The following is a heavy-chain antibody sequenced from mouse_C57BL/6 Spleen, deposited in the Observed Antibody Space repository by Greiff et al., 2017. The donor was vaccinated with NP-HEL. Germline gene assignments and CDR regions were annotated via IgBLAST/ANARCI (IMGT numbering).Heavy chain of an antibody. D-gene: IGHD2-1*01. CDR1: GYTFTSYT. CDR2: INPSSGYT. V-gene: IGHV1-4*01. J-gene: IGHJ2*01. Sequence: QVQLQQSGAELARPGASVKMSCKASGYTFTSYTMHWVNQRPGQGLEWIGYINPSSGYTKYNQKFKDKATMTGDKSSSTAYMPLSSLTSEDSAGYYCARGEVGNYAFDYWGQGTTLTVSS. CDR3: ARGEVGNYAFDY.